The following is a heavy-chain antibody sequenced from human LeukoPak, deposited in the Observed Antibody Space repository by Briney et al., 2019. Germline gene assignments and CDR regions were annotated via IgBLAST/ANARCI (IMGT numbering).Heavy chain of an antibody. CDR3: ARDSLRTHYYDSCLDY. Sequence: KAGGSLRLSCAASGFTFSSYSMNWVRQAPGKGLEWVSSISSSSSYIYYADSVKGRFTISRDNAKNSLYLQMNSLRAEDTAVYYCARDSLRTHYYDSCLDYWGQGTLVTVSS. CDR2: ISSSSSYI. D-gene: IGHD3-22*01. V-gene: IGHV3-21*01. J-gene: IGHJ4*02. CDR1: GFTFSSYS.